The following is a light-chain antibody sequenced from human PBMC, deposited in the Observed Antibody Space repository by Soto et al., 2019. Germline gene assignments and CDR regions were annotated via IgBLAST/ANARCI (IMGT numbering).Light chain of an antibody. CDR3: SSYTSSNIPV. J-gene: IGLJ7*01. CDR1: SSDVGGYNY. CDR2: DVT. Sequence: HSALTQPASVSGSPGQSITISCTGTSSDVGGYNYVSWYQHHPGKAPKLMIYDVTNRPSGVSNRFSGSKSGNTASLTISGLQAEDEADYYCSSYTSSNIPVFGGGTQLTVL. V-gene: IGLV2-14*03.